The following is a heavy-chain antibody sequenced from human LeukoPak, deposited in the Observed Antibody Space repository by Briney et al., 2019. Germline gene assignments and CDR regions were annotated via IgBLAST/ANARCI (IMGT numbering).Heavy chain of an antibody. CDR2: IYYSGST. CDR3: ASSSDYFDY. D-gene: IGHD6-19*01. CDR1: GASISSSSYY. J-gene: IGHJ4*02. Sequence: TPSEPPSISCTVSGASISSSSYYWGWIRQPPGKGLEWIGSIYYSGSTYYNPSLKSRVTISVDTSKNQFSLKLSSVTAADTAVYYCASSSDYFDYWGQGTLVTVSS. V-gene: IGHV4-39*01.